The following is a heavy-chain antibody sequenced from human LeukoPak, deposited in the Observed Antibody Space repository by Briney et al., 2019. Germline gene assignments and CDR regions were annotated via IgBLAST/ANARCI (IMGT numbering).Heavy chain of an antibody. Sequence: GGSLRLSCAASGFTFRSYAVTWVRQAPGKGLEWVSTISDSGVSTHYADSVKGRFTISRDNAKNTLYLQMNSLRAEDTAVYYCAKHPAFDIWGQGTMVTVSS. CDR2: ISDSGVST. CDR1: GFTFRSYA. CDR3: AKHPAFDI. J-gene: IGHJ3*02. V-gene: IGHV3-23*01.